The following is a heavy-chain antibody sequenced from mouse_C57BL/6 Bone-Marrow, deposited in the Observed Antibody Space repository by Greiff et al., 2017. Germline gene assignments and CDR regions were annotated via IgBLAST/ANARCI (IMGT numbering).Heavy chain of an antibody. Sequence: EVHLVESGGGLVQPGGSMKLSCVASGFTFSNYWMNWVRQSPEKGLEWVAQIRLKSDNYATHYAESVKGRFTISRDDSKSSVYLQMNNLRAEDTGIYYCTEGAWFAYWGQVTLVTVSA. V-gene: IGHV6-3*01. CDR1: GFTFSNYW. J-gene: IGHJ3*01. CDR3: TEGAWFAY. CDR2: IRLKSDNYAT.